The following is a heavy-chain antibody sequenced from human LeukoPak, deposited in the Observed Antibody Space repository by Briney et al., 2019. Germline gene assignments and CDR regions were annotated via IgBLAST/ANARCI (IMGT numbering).Heavy chain of an antibody. CDR3: VRESRPGGAMGLYHNLDY. CDR2: IKEDGTEK. D-gene: IGHD1-1*01. Sequence: GGSLGLSCAGSGFTFSDFWMTWVRQTPGKGLEWVANIKEDGTEKNLVDSVKGRFTISRDNTKNLLFLEMNNLRGDDTAIYYCVRESRPGGAMGLYHNLDYWGQGTLVAVSS. V-gene: IGHV3-7*01. J-gene: IGHJ4*02. CDR1: GFTFSDFW.